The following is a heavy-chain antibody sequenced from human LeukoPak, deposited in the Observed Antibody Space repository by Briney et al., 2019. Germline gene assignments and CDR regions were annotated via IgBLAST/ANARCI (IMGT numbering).Heavy chain of an antibody. Sequence: TSETLSLTCAVYGGSFSGYYWSWIRQPPGKGLEWVSSISSSSSYIYYADSVKGRFTISRDNAKNSLYLQMNSLRAEDTAVYYCARARSSSLDYWGQGTLVTVSS. J-gene: IGHJ4*02. V-gene: IGHV3-21*01. CDR3: ARARSSSLDY. CDR2: ISSSSSYI. CDR1: GGSFSGYY. D-gene: IGHD6-13*01.